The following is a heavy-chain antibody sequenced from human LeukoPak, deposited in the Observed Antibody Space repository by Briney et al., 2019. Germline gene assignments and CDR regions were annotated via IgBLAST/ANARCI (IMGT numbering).Heavy chain of an antibody. D-gene: IGHD6-13*01. Sequence: GGSLRLSCAASGFTFSSYGMHWVRQAPGKGLEWVAVISYDGSNKYYADSVKGRFTISRDNSKNTLYLQMNSLRAEDTAVYYCAKDEERPRYISSWYGVNAFDIWGQGTMVTVSS. J-gene: IGHJ3*02. CDR2: ISYDGSNK. CDR3: AKDEERPRYISSWYGVNAFDI. V-gene: IGHV3-30*18. CDR1: GFTFSSYG.